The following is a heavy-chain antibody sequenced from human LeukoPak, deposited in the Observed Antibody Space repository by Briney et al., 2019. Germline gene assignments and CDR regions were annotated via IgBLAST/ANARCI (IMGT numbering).Heavy chain of an antibody. CDR2: ISGRSNNT. D-gene: IGHD3-9*01. V-gene: IGHV3-23*01. J-gene: IGHJ4*02. Sequence: GGSLRLSCAASGFIFSNYAMYWVRQAPGKGLEWVSAISGRSNNTYYADSVKGRFTISRDSSKNTLYLQMNSLRVDDTAVYYCAKWGDYDVLTGYYVSDFWGQGTLVTVSS. CDR1: GFIFSNYA. CDR3: AKWGDYDVLTGYYVSDF.